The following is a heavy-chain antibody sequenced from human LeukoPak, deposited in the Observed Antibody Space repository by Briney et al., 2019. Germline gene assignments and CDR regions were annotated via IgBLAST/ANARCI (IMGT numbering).Heavy chain of an antibody. CDR2: ISYDGSNK. CDR3: ARVPMDGVAY. CDR1: GFTFSSYG. J-gene: IGHJ4*02. V-gene: IGHV3-30*03. Sequence: QPGRSLRLSCAASGFTFSSYGMHWVRQAPGKGLEWVAVISYDGSNKYYADSVKGRFTISRDNSENTLYLQMNSLRAEDTAVYFCARVPMDGVAYWGQGTLVSVSS. D-gene: IGHD2-8*01.